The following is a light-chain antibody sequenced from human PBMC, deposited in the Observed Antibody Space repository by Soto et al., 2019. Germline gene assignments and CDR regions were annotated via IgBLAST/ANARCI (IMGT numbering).Light chain of an antibody. J-gene: IGKJ5*01. CDR3: QQYNNWPPIT. V-gene: IGKV3D-15*01. CDR2: AAS. CDR1: QSFTSN. Sequence: EIVLTQSPDTLAVSRGEVATLSCWASQSFTSNLSWYQQQRGQAPTLLIYAASTRATGVPARFSGSGSGTEFTLTISSLQSEDFAVYYCQQYNNWPPITFGQGTRLEIK.